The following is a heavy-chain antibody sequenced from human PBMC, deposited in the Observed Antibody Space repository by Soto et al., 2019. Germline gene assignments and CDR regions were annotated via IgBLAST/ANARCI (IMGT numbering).Heavy chain of an antibody. J-gene: IGHJ3*02. D-gene: IGHD6-13*01. CDR1: GGTFSSYA. CDR3: AALAAAGIRGSAFDI. Sequence: VKVSCKASGGTFSSYAISRVRQAPGQGLEWMGGIIPIFGTANYAQKFQGRVTITADESTSTAYMELSSLRSEDTAVYYCAALAAAGIRGSAFDIWGQGTMVTVSS. CDR2: IIPIFGTA. V-gene: IGHV1-69*13.